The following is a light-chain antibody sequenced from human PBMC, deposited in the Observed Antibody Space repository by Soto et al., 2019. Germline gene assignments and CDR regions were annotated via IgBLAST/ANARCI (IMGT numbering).Light chain of an antibody. CDR2: GAS. CDR3: QQYGSSVT. Sequence: DIVLTLSPRPLSLSPGERAPLSCRASQSVSNNYLAWYQQNPGQAPRLLIYGASNRATGIPDRFSGSGSGTDFTLTISRLEPEDFAVYYCQQYGSSVTFGQGTKVDIK. CDR1: QSVSNNY. J-gene: IGKJ1*01. V-gene: IGKV3-20*01.